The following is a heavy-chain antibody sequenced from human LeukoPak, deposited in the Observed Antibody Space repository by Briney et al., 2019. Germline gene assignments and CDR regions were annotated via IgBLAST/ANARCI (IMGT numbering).Heavy chain of an antibody. Sequence: GGSLRLSCAASGFTFSNYNMNWVRQAPGKGLEWVSYIRSSGSVVSYADSVKGRFTISRDNAKNSLYLHMNSLRAEDTALYYCARRFDIWGQGTMVTVSS. CDR2: IRSSGSVV. CDR1: GFTFSNYN. V-gene: IGHV3-48*04. J-gene: IGHJ3*02. CDR3: ARRFDI.